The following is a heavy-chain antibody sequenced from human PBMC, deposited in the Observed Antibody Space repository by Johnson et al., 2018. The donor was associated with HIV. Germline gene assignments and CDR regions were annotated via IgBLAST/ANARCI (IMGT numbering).Heavy chain of an antibody. J-gene: IGHJ3*02. CDR2: IRSKTYGGTT. CDR3: TRDPRTTNAFDI. CDR1: GFTVSSNY. Sequence: VQLVESGGGLVQPGGSLRLSCAASGFTVSSNYMSWVRQAPGKGLEWVGFIRSKTYGGTTEYAASVKGRFTISRDASKNIAYLQMNNLKTEDTAVYYCTRDPRTTNAFDIWGQGTMVTVSS. V-gene: IGHV3-49*04. D-gene: IGHD1-7*01.